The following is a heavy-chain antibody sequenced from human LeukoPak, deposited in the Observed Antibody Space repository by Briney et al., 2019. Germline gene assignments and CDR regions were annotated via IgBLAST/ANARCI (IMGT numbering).Heavy chain of an antibody. D-gene: IGHD1-26*01. CDR2: IWYDGSNK. Sequence: PGGSLRLSCAASGFTFSSYGMHWVRQAPGKGLEWAAVIWYDGSNKYYADSVKGRFTISRDNSKNTLYLQMNSLRAEDTAVYYCARPVGATPDAFDIWGQGTMVTVSS. V-gene: IGHV3-33*01. CDR3: ARPVGATPDAFDI. J-gene: IGHJ3*02. CDR1: GFTFSSYG.